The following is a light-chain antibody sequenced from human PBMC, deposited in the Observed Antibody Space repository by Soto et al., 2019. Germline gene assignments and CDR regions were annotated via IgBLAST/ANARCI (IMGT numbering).Light chain of an antibody. CDR1: NIGGKS. CDR3: QVWDDNSDHHV. Sequence: SYELTQTSSVSVAPGQTARISCGGNNIGGKSVHWYQRKPGQAPVVVIYDDSDRPSGIPERFSGSNSGNTATLTISRVEAGDEADYHCQVWDDNSDHHVFGTGTKVTV. J-gene: IGLJ1*01. V-gene: IGLV3-21*02. CDR2: DDS.